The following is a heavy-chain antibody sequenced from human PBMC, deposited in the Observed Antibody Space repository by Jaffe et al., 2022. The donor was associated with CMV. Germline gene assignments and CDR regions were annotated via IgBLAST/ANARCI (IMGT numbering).Heavy chain of an antibody. J-gene: IGHJ6*03. CDR2: IDPSDSYT. V-gene: IGHV5-10-1*03. CDR3: ARHSGGQTTVTTRDYYYYMDV. Sequence: EVQLVQSGAEVKKPGESLRISCKGSGYSFTSYWISWVRQMPGKGLEWMGRIDPSDSYTNYSPSFQGHVTISADKSISTAYLQWSSLKASDTAMYYCARHSGGQTTVTTRDYYYYMDVWGKGTTVTVSS. CDR1: GYSFTSYW. D-gene: IGHD4-4*01.